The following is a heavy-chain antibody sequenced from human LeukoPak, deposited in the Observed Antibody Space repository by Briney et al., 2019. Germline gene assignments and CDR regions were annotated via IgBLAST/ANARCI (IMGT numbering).Heavy chain of an antibody. Sequence: GGSLRFSCAASGFTFSSYAMHWVRQAPGKGLEWVAVISYDGSNKYYADSVKGRFTISRDNSKNTLYLQMNSLRAEDTAVYYCARVGPLLLPLNWFDPWGQGTLVTVSS. CDR3: ARVGPLLLPLNWFDP. CDR1: GFTFSSYA. V-gene: IGHV3-30-3*01. D-gene: IGHD3-22*01. CDR2: ISYDGSNK. J-gene: IGHJ5*02.